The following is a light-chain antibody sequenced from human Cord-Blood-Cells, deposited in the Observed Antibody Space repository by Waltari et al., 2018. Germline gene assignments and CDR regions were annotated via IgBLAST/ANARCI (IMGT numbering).Light chain of an antibody. CDR1: SSNIGSNY. J-gene: IGLJ1*01. Sequence: QSVLTQPPSASGTPGQRVTISCSGSSSNIGSNYVYWYQQLPGTAPKLLIYSNNQRPSGFPDRFSGSKSGTSASLAISGLRSEDEAEYYCAAWDDSLSGYVFGTGTKVTVL. CDR2: SNN. CDR3: AAWDDSLSGYV. V-gene: IGLV1-47*02.